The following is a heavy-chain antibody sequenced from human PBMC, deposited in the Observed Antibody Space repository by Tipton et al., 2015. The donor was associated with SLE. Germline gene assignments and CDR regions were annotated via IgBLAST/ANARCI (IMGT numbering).Heavy chain of an antibody. CDR3: ARQVSITMIVGGYFDY. CDR2: ISAYNGNT. V-gene: IGHV1-18*01. CDR1: GYTFTSYG. D-gene: IGHD3-22*01. Sequence: QLVQSGAEVKKPGASVKVSCKASGYTFTSYGISWVRQAPGQGLEWMGWISAYNGNTNYAQKLQGRVTLTTDTSTSTAYLQWSSLKASDTAMYYCARQVSITMIVGGYFDYWGQGTLVTVSS. J-gene: IGHJ4*02.